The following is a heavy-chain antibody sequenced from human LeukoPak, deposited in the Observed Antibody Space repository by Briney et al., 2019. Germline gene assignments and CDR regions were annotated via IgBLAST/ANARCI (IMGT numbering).Heavy chain of an antibody. J-gene: IGHJ4*02. V-gene: IGHV3-7*04. CDR2: IKQDGSEK. Sequence: GGSLRLSCAASGFTFSNYWMSWVRQAPGKGLEWVANIKQDGSEKYYVDSVKGRFTISRDNAKNSLYLQMNGLRAQDTAVYYCARGVWHVLLLDIWGQGTLVTVSP. D-gene: IGHD2-8*01. CDR1: GFTFSNYW. CDR3: ARGVWHVLLLDI.